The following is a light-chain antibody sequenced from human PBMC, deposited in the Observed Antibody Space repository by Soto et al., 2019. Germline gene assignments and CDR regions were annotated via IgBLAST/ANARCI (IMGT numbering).Light chain of an antibody. CDR3: MQAGQLPLN. CDR2: AVS. Sequence: EIVMTQSPPSLPVTPVQPASISCKSSPSLLSCYGRTYLYWYLQRPGQPPRLLMNAVSIRSSVVTERFTGSVSVTDFTLKISRVEAEYSGVYYCMQAGQLPLNFGGGTKVEI. CDR1: PSLLSCYGRTY. V-gene: IGKV2D-29*01. J-gene: IGKJ4*01.